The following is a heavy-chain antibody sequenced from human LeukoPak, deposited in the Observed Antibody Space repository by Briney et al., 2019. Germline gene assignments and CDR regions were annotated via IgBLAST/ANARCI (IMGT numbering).Heavy chain of an antibody. Sequence: SVKVSCKASGGTFSSYAISWVRQAPGQGLEWMGRIIPILGIANYAQKFQGRVTITADKSTSTAYTELSSLRSEDTAVYYCARDHDYGGNSGFDYWGQGTLVTVSS. J-gene: IGHJ4*02. CDR1: GGTFSSYA. V-gene: IGHV1-69*04. D-gene: IGHD4-23*01. CDR3: ARDHDYGGNSGFDY. CDR2: IIPILGIA.